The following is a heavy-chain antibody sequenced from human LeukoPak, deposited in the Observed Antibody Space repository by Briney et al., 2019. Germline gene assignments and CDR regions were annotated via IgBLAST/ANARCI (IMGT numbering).Heavy chain of an antibody. D-gene: IGHD4-17*01. CDR2: INPNSGNT. Sequence: ASVKVSCKASGYTFTGYYMHWVRQAPGQGLEWMGWINPNSGNTNYAQKLQGRVTMTTDTSTSTAYMELRSLRSDDTAVYYCARAHGDYASYYYYYYMDVWGKGTTVTISS. V-gene: IGHV1-18*04. CDR3: ARAHGDYASYYYYYYMDV. J-gene: IGHJ6*03. CDR1: GYTFTGYY.